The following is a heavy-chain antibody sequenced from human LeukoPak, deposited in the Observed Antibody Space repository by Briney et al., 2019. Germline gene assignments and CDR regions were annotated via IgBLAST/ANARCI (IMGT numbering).Heavy chain of an antibody. Sequence: GSLRLSCAASGFSVGSNFMTWVRQAQGKGLECVSIIYSVGTTYYADSVRGRFTISRDNSKNTLSLQMDSLRVEDTAVYYCARKSDSLMVRGGDCWGQGTLVTVSS. V-gene: IGHV3-66*01. CDR1: GFSVGSNF. CDR3: ARKSDSLMVRGGDC. CDR2: IYSVGTT. J-gene: IGHJ4*02. D-gene: IGHD3-10*01.